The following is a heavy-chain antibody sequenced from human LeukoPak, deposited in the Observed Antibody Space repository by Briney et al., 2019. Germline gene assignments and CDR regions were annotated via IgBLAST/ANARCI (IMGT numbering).Heavy chain of an antibody. J-gene: IGHJ4*02. V-gene: IGHV1-69*13. CDR2: IIPIFGTA. CDR3: ASGRRYGSGSYCGY. CDR1: GGTFSSYA. D-gene: IGHD3-10*01. Sequence: SVKVSCKASGGTFSSYAISWVRQAPGQGLEWMGGIIPIFGTANYAQKFQGRVTITADESTSTAYMELSSLRSEDTAVYYCASGRRYGSGSYCGYWGQGTLVTVSS.